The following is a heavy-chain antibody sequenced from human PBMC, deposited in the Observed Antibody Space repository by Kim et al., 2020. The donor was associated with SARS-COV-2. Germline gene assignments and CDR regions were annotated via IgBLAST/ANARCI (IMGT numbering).Heavy chain of an antibody. CDR1: GYTFTSYG. J-gene: IGHJ5*02. D-gene: IGHD6-13*01. V-gene: IGHV1-18*01. CDR2: ISAYNGNT. CDR3: AGFKYSSSWYGRGNWFDP. Sequence: ASVKVSCKASGYTFTSYGISWVRQAPGQGLEWMGWISAYNGNTNYAQKLQGRVTMTTDTSTSTAYMELRSLRSDDTAVYYCAGFKYSSSWYGRGNWFDPWGQGTLVTVSS.